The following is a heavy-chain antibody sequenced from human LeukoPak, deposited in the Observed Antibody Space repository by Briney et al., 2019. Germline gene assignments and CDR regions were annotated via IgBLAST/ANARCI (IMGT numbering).Heavy chain of an antibody. Sequence: SETLSLTCSVSGDFVGSYYWSWVRQPPGKGLGWIGCMYYRGETHYNPSLQSRVSMSIDTSKNQFSLKVYSLTAADTAVYYCARHHSGWHFDSWGQGIPVTVSS. CDR1: GDFVGSYY. CDR3: ARHHSGWHFDS. CDR2: MYYRGET. D-gene: IGHD6-19*01. J-gene: IGHJ4*02. V-gene: IGHV4-59*02.